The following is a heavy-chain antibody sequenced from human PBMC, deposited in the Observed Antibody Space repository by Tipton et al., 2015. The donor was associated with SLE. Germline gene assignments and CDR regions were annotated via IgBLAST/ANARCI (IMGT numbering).Heavy chain of an antibody. J-gene: IGHJ6*02. CDR1: GFTFSSYW. CDR3: ARLAVALYYYYGMDV. D-gene: IGHD6-19*01. Sequence: SLRLSCAASGFTFSSYWMSWVRQAPGKGLEWAANIKQDGSEKYYVDSVKGRFTISRDNAKNSLYLQMNSLRAEDTAVYYCARLAVALYYYYGMDVWGQGTTVTVSS. CDR2: IKQDGSEK. V-gene: IGHV3-7*01.